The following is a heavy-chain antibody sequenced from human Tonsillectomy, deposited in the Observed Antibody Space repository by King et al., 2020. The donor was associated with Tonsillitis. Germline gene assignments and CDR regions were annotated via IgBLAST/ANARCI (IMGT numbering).Heavy chain of an antibody. CDR2: ISTYNGNT. V-gene: IGHV1-18*01. D-gene: IGHD3-10*01. CDR1: GYTFTSYG. J-gene: IGHJ4*02. Sequence: QLVQSGAEVERPGASVKVSCKASGYTFTSYGISWVRQAPGQGLECMGWISTYNGNTNYAQKLQGRVTMTTDTSTSTAYMELRSLRSDDTAVYYCARDLYGSGSYYHFIDYWGQGTLVTVSS. CDR3: ARDLYGSGSYYHFIDY.